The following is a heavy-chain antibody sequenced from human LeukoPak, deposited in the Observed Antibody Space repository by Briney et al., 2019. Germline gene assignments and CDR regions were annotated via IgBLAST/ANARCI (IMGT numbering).Heavy chain of an antibody. D-gene: IGHD2-21*02. V-gene: IGHV3-48*02. Sequence: GGSLRLSCAASGFPFSGYVLSWVRQAPGKGLEWIAYINHNGEAIYYPDFVKGRFIISRDNVKNSLFLQMNDLRDEDTAIYYCARDCDWAFDFWGQGTRVTVSS. CDR1: GFPFSGYV. CDR3: ARDCDWAFDF. CDR2: INHNGEAI. J-gene: IGHJ4*02.